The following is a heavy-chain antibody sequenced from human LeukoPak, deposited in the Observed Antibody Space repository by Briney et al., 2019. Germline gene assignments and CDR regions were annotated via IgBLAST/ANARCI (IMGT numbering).Heavy chain of an antibody. CDR1: GGSISSYY. V-gene: IGHV4-59*12. Sequence: SETLSLTCTVSGGSISSYYWSWIRQPPGKGLEWIGYIYYSGSTNYNPSLKSRVTISVDTSKNQFSLKLSSVTAADTAVYYCARYPIAAAGTCFDYWGQGTLVTVSS. J-gene: IGHJ4*02. CDR2: IYYSGST. D-gene: IGHD6-13*01. CDR3: ARYPIAAAGTCFDY.